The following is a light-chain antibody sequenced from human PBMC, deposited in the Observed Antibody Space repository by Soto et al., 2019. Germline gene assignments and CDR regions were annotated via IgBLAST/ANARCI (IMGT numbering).Light chain of an antibody. CDR3: QQDNSYPLT. J-gene: IGKJ4*02. CDR1: QSISSW. V-gene: IGKV1-5*03. Sequence: DIQMTQSPSTLSASVGDRVTITCRASQSISSWLAWYQQKPGKAPKLLIYKASSLESGVPSRFSGSGSGTEFTLTISSLQPDDFATYFCQQDNSYPLTFGGGTMVEIK. CDR2: KAS.